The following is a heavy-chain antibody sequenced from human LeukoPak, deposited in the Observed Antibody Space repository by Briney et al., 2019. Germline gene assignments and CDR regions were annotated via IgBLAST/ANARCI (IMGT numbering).Heavy chain of an antibody. D-gene: IGHD3-3*01. CDR1: GCTFSSYA. V-gene: IGHV1-69*13. Sequence: SLKVSCKASGCTFSSYAISWVRQAPGQGLEWMGGIIPIFGTANYAQKFQGRVTITADESTSTAYMELSSLRSEDTAVYYCARGSRALRFLEWLLNYWGQGTLVTVSS. J-gene: IGHJ4*02. CDR3: ARGSRALRFLEWLLNY. CDR2: IIPIFGTA.